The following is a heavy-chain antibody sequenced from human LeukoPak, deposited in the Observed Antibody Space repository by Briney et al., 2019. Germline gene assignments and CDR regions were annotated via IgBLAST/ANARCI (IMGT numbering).Heavy chain of an antibody. Sequence: PGGSLRLSCAASGFTFSNAWMSWVRQAPGKGPEWVGRIKSKTDGGTTDYAAPVKGRFTISRDDSKNTLYLQMNSLKTEDTAVYYCTTVHPTTIFGVVIRYYYYMDVWGKGTTVTVSS. V-gene: IGHV3-15*01. CDR3: TTVHPTTIFGVVIRYYYYMDV. D-gene: IGHD3-3*01. CDR2: IKSKTDGGTT. J-gene: IGHJ6*03. CDR1: GFTFSNAW.